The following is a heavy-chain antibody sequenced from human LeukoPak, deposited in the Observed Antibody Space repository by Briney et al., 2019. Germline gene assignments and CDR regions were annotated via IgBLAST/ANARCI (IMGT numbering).Heavy chain of an antibody. J-gene: IGHJ4*02. D-gene: IGHD6-19*01. V-gene: IGHV1-18*01. CDR3: ASPGTGYSSGWYYFDY. CDR1: GYTFTSYG. CDR2: ISAYNGNT. Sequence: ASVKVSCKASGYTFTSYGISWLRQAPGQGLEWMGWISAYNGNTNYAQKLQGRVTTTTDTSTSTAYMELRSLRSDDTAVYYCASPGTGYSSGWYYFDYWGQGTLVTVSS.